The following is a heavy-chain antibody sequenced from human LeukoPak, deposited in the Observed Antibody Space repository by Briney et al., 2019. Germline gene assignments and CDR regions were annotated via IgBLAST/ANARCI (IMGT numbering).Heavy chain of an antibody. D-gene: IGHD1-1*01. V-gene: IGHV3-7*01. CDR3: ARDMEPDAFDI. CDR2: IKQDGSEK. Sequence: HPGGSLRLSCAASGFTFSSYWMSWVRQVPGKGLEWVANIKQDGSEKYYVDSVKGRFTISRDSARTSLYLQMNSLTAEDSAVYYCARDMEPDAFDIWGQGTMVTVSS. CDR1: GFTFSSYW. J-gene: IGHJ3*02.